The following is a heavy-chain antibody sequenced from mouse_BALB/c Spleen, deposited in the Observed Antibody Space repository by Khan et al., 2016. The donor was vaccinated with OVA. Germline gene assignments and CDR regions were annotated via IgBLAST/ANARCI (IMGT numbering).Heavy chain of an antibody. D-gene: IGHD4-1*01. CDR3: ASDLGRYYAMDY. CDR1: GYSITRDYA. Sequence: VQLKESGPGLVKPSQSLSLTCTVTGYSITRDYAWNWIRQFPGNKLEWMGCISNSGNTNYNPSLKSRISITRDTSKNQFFLQLNSVTTEDTATYYCASDLGRYYAMDYWGQGTSVTVSS. CDR2: ISNSGNT. J-gene: IGHJ4*01. V-gene: IGHV3-2*02.